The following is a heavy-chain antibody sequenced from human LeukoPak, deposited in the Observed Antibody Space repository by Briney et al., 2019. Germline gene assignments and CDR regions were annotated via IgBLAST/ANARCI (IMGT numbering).Heavy chain of an antibody. D-gene: IGHD3-3*01. CDR1: GGSISSGSYY. Sequence: SETLSLTCTVSGGSISSGSYYWSWIRQPAGKGLEWIGRIYTSGSTNYNPSLKSRVTISVDTSKNQFSLKLSSVTAADTAAYYCARDCILRFCTHWGQGTLVTVSS. CDR3: ARDCILRFCTH. CDR2: IYTSGST. V-gene: IGHV4-61*02. J-gene: IGHJ4*02.